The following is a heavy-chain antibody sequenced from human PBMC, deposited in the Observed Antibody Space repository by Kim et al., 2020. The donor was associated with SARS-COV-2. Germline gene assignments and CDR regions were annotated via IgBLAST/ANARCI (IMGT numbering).Heavy chain of an antibody. Sequence: GESLKISCKGSGYSFTSYWIGWVRQMPGKGLEWMGIIYPGDSDTRYSPSFQGQVTISADKSISTAYLQWSSLKASDTAMYYCARQFGFRKYQLLFTRPGPDYYYYDMDVWGQGTTVTVSS. V-gene: IGHV5-51*01. CDR1: GYSFTSYW. CDR3: ARQFGFRKYQLLFTRPGPDYYYYDMDV. CDR2: IYPGDSDT. J-gene: IGHJ6*02. D-gene: IGHD2-2*01.